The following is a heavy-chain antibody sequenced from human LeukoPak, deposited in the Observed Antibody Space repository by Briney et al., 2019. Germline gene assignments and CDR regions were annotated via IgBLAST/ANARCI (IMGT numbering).Heavy chain of an antibody. CDR1: GYTFTSYD. D-gene: IGHD2-15*01. CDR2: MNPNSGNT. Sequence: ASVKVSCKASGYTFTSYDINWVRQATGQGLEWMGWMNPNSGNTGYAQKFQGRVTITRNTSISTAYMELSSLRSEDTAVYYCARAELGYCSGGSCIHDAFDIWGQGTMVTVSS. CDR3: ARAELGYCSGGSCIHDAFDI. V-gene: IGHV1-8*03. J-gene: IGHJ3*02.